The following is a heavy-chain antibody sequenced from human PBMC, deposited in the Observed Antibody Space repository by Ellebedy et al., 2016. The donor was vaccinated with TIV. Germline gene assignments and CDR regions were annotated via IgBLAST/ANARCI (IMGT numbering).Heavy chain of an antibody. V-gene: IGHV1-18*01. CDR3: ARVNHAGGNYYMDV. J-gene: IGHJ6*03. Sequence: ASVKVSCXASGGTFSSYAISWVRQAPGQGLEWMGWISAYNGNTNYAQKLQGRVTMTTDTSTSTAYMELRSLRSDDTAVYYCARVNHAGGNYYMDVWGKGTTVTVSS. CDR1: GGTFSSYA. CDR2: ISAYNGNT. D-gene: IGHD1-14*01.